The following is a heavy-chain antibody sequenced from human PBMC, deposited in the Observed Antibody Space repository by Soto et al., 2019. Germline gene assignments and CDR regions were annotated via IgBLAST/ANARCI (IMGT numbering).Heavy chain of an antibody. CDR3: ARSQGTSTSLEIYYYFYYGMDV. CDR2: IIPISGTA. D-gene: IGHD2-2*01. CDR1: GGTFSSYA. J-gene: IGHJ6*02. V-gene: IGHV1-69*01. Sequence: QVQLVQSGAEVKKPGSSVKVSCKASGGTFSSYAISWVRQAPGQGLEWMGGIIPISGTANYAQKFQGSVTITADESTSTAYMELCSLRCADTAVYYGARSQGTSTSLEIYYYFYYGMDVWGQGTTVTVSS.